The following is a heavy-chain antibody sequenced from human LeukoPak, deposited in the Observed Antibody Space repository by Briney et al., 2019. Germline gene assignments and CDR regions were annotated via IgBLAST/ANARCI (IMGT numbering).Heavy chain of an antibody. D-gene: IGHD4-23*01. CDR3: ARDPIYGGNTGGAFDI. CDR1: GFTVSSNY. Sequence: GGSLRLSCAASGFTVSSNYMSWVRQAPGKGLEWVSVIYSGGSTYYADSMKGRFTISRDNSKNTLYLQMNSLRAEDTAVYYCARDPIYGGNTGGAFDIWGQGTMVTVSS. CDR2: IYSGGST. V-gene: IGHV3-66*02. J-gene: IGHJ3*02.